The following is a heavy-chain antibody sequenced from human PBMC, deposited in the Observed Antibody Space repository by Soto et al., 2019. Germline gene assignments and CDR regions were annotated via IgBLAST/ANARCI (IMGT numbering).Heavy chain of an antibody. V-gene: IGHV4-39*01. J-gene: IGHJ3*02. CDR2: IYYSGST. CDR3: ARQRGWEWLLFCGTERAFES. Sequence: SETLSLTCTVSGGSISSSSYYWGWIRQPPGQGLEWIGSIYYSGSTYYNPSLKSRGTISVDTSKNQFSLKLSSVTAADTAVYYCARQRGWEWLLFCGTERAFESWGQGTMVTVSS. CDR1: GGSISSSSYY. D-gene: IGHD3-3*01.